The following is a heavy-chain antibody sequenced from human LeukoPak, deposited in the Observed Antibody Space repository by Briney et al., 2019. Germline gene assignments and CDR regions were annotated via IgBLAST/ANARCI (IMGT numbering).Heavy chain of an antibody. Sequence: GGSLRLSCAASGFTVSSNYMSWVRQAPGKGLEWVSVIYSGGSTYYADSVKGRFTISRDKSKNTLYLQMNSLRAEDTAVYYCARVPIFAGAFDIWGQGTMVTVSS. CDR3: ARVPIFAGAFDI. J-gene: IGHJ3*02. CDR1: GFTVSSNY. CDR2: IYSGGST. V-gene: IGHV3-66*01.